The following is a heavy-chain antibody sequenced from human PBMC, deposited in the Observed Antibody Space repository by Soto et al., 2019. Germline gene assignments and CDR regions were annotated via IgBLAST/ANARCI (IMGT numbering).Heavy chain of an antibody. CDR1: GFMFNKYA. D-gene: IGHD1-1*01. J-gene: IGHJ4*02. Sequence: QVQLVQSGAEVKKPGASLNISCTASGFMFNKYALHWVRQAPGQRPEWMGWINGGNGNTRYSEKFQGRVTITRDTTASTIIYLALSGLSSEDTAIYFCARDCSEQAVGGIPLLPHWGQGTRVTVSS. CDR2: INGGNGNT. CDR3: ARDCSEQAVGGIPLLPH. V-gene: IGHV1-3*01.